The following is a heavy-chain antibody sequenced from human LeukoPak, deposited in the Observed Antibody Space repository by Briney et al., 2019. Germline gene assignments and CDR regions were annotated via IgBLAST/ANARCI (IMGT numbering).Heavy chain of an antibody. V-gene: IGHV1-2*02. CDR1: GYTFTGYY. J-gene: IGHJ4*02. Sequence: ASLKVSCKASGYTFTGYYIHWVRQAPGQGLEWMGWINPNSGDTNYAQKFQGRVTMTRDTSINTVYMELSRLRSDDTAVFYCARDYQAGGDYWGQGTLVTVS. CDR2: INPNSGDT. D-gene: IGHD3-16*01. CDR3: ARDYQAGGDY.